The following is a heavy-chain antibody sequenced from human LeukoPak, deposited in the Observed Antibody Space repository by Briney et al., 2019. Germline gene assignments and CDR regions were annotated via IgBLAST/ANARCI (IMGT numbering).Heavy chain of an antibody. Sequence: PGGSLRLSCSASGFTFSSYAMHWVRQAPGKGLEYVSAISSNGGSTYYADSVKGRFTISRDNSKNTLYLQMSSLRAEDTAVYYCVKGERVGGYDILTGYYLRSRGDYFDYWGQGTLVTVSS. J-gene: IGHJ4*02. V-gene: IGHV3-64D*06. CDR3: VKGERVGGYDILTGYYLRSRGDYFDY. D-gene: IGHD3-9*01. CDR2: ISSNGGST. CDR1: GFTFSSYA.